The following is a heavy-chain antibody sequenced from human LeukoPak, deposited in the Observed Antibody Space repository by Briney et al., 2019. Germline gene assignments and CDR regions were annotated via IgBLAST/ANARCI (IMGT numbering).Heavy chain of an antibody. Sequence: SPRLSYAASGIAFSSYGMNWVRQAPGKELEWVSAISGSGGSTYYADSVKGRFTISRDNSRNTLYLQMNSLRAEDTAVYYCAKGGRLRYFDDRVGYYGMDVWGQGTTVTVSS. CDR3: AKGGRLRYFDDRVGYYGMDV. J-gene: IGHJ6*02. V-gene: IGHV3-23*01. CDR1: GIAFSSYG. D-gene: IGHD3-9*01. CDR2: ISGSGGST.